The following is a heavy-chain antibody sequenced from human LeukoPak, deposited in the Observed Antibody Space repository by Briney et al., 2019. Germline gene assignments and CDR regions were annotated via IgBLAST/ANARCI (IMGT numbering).Heavy chain of an antibody. Sequence: GGSLTLSCAAAALTFSTHFMHCVRHAPGKGLVWVSRISGDGVSASYAGSVMGRFTISRDIAKNSLYLQMNSLRAEDTAVYYCARTDYYDKSIDYWGQGTLVTVSS. D-gene: IGHD3-22*01. CDR3: ARTDYYDKSIDY. V-gene: IGHV3-74*01. CDR2: ISGDGVSA. J-gene: IGHJ4*02. CDR1: ALTFSTHF.